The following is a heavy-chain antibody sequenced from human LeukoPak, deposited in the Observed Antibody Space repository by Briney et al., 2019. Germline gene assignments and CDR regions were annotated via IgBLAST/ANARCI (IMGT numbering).Heavy chain of an antibody. CDR1: GYTFTGYY. D-gene: IGHD3-22*01. V-gene: IGHV1-2*06. CDR3: ARVLINYDSSGYYYYYGMDV. CDR2: INPNSGGT. Sequence: GASVKVSCKASGYTFTGYYMHWVRQAPGQGLEWMGRINPNSGGTNYAQKFQGRVTMTRNTSISTAYMELSSLRSEDTAVYYCARVLINYDSSGYYYYYGMDVWGQGTTVTVSS. J-gene: IGHJ6*02.